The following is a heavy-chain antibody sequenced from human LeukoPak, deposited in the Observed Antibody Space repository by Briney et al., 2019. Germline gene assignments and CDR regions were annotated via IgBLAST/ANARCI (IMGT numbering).Heavy chain of an antibody. CDR2: IWYDGSKK. CDR3: ARSTGAWSFDL. CDR1: GFTFSSYG. Sequence: GRSLRLSCAASGFTFSSYGMQWVRQAPGKGLEWVALIWYDGSKKYYADSVKGRFTISRDNSKSTLYLQMNSLRTEDTAIYYCARSTGAWSFDLGGRGTLATVSS. V-gene: IGHV3-33*01. J-gene: IGHJ2*01. D-gene: IGHD7-27*01.